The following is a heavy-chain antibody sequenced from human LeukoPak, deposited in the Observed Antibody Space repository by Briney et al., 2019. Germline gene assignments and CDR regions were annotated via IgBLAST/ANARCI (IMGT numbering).Heavy chain of an antibody. Sequence: PGGSLRLSCAASGFTFSSYGMHWVRQAPGKGLEWVAVISYDGSNKYYADSVKGRFTISRDNSKNTLYLQMNSLRAEDTAVYYCARDGDRIAAAGTPKWFDPWGQGTLVTVSS. V-gene: IGHV3-30*03. CDR1: GFTFSSYG. D-gene: IGHD6-13*01. J-gene: IGHJ5*02. CDR2: ISYDGSNK. CDR3: ARDGDRIAAAGTPKWFDP.